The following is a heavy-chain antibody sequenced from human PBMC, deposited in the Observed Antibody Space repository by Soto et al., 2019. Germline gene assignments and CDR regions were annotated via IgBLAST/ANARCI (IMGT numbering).Heavy chain of an antibody. CDR1: GYTFTSYD. D-gene: IGHD5-12*01. CDR3: ARTYSGYDWGYYYYYYMDV. V-gene: IGHV1-8*01. J-gene: IGHJ6*03. Sequence: ASVKVSCKASGYTFTSYDINWVRQATGQGLEWMGWMNPNSGNTGYAQKFQGRVTMTRNTSISTAYMELSSLGSEDTAVYYCARTYSGYDWGYYYYYYMDVWGKGTTVTVSS. CDR2: MNPNSGNT.